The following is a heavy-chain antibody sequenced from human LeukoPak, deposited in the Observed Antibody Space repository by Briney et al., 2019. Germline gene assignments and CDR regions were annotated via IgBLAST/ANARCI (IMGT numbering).Heavy chain of an antibody. D-gene: IGHD3-3*01. V-gene: IGHV1-2*02. J-gene: IGHJ4*02. Sequence: VKVSCKASGYTFTGYYMHWVRQAPGQGLEWMGWINPNSGGTNYAQKFQGRVTMTRDTSISTAYMELSRLRSDDTAVYYCARGINYDFWSGYYFDYWGQGTLVTVPS. CDR1: GYTFTGYY. CDR3: ARGINYDFWSGYYFDY. CDR2: INPNSGGT.